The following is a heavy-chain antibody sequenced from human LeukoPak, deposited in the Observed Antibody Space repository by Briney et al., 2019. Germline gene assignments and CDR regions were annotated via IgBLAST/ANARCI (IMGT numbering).Heavy chain of an antibody. V-gene: IGHV4-34*01. J-gene: IGHJ4*02. CDR1: GGSFSGYY. CDR2: INHSGST. CDR3: ARHRQGVVGPLDY. D-gene: IGHD1-26*01. Sequence: SETLSLTCAVYGGSFSGYYWSWIRQPPGKGLEWIGEINHSGSTNYNPSLKSRVTIPVDTSKNQFSLKLSSVTAADTAVYYCARHRQGVVGPLDYWGQGTLVTVSS.